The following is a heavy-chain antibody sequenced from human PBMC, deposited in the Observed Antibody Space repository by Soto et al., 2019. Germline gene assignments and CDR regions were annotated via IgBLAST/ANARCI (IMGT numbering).Heavy chain of an antibody. D-gene: IGHD2-21*02. CDR3: AREYSENCFSIYASDI. Sequence: ASVKVSCKASGYTFTGYYMHWVRQAPGQGLEWVGRINPNSGGTNYAQNFQGRVTMTRDTSITTAYMELSRLRSDDTAVYYCAREYSENCFSIYASDIWGQATMGTVSS. J-gene: IGHJ3*02. CDR2: INPNSGGT. CDR1: GYTFTGYY. V-gene: IGHV1-2*06.